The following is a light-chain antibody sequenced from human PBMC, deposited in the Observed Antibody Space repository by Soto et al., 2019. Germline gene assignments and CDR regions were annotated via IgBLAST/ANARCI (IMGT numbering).Light chain of an antibody. CDR2: EVS. V-gene: IGLV2-14*01. CDR3: SSYTSGSTLL. J-gene: IGLJ2*01. CDR1: SSDVGGYNY. Sequence: QSVLTQPASVSGSPGQSITISCTGTSSDVGGYNYVSWYQQHPGKAPKLMIYEVSKRPSGVSNRFSGSKSGNTASLTISGPQAEDEADYYCSSYTSGSTLLFGGGTKVTVL.